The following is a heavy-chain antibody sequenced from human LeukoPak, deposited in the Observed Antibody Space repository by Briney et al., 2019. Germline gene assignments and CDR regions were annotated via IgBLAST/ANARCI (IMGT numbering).Heavy chain of an antibody. J-gene: IGHJ4*02. CDR3: AKESLRVVPSATFDY. CDR2: ISGSGAAI. Sequence: PGGSLRLSCAASGFTFSSYGMSWVRQAPGKGLEGVSVISGSGAAIYYADSVKGRFTISRDNAKNSLYLQMNSLRAEDTPLYYCAKESLRVVPSATFDYWGQGTLVTVSS. D-gene: IGHD2-2*01. V-gene: IGHV3-23*01. CDR1: GFTFSSYG.